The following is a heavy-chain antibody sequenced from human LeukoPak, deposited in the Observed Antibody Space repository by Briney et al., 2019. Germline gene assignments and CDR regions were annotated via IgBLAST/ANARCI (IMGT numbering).Heavy chain of an antibody. D-gene: IGHD3-22*01. CDR3: AREGFYDSSGYSPHYYYYMDV. CDR1: GFTFSSYS. CDR2: ISSSSSYI. V-gene: IGHV3-21*04. J-gene: IGHJ6*03. Sequence: PGGSLRLSCAASGFTFSSYSMNWVRQAPGKGLEWVSSISSSSSYIYYADSVKGRFTISRDNAKNSLYLQMNSPRAEDTAVYYCAREGFYDSSGYSPHYYYYMDVWGKGTTVTISS.